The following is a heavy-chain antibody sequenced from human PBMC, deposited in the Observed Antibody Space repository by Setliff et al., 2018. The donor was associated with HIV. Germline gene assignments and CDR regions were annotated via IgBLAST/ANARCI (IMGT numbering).Heavy chain of an antibody. CDR2: TSWDGGST. CDR1: GSTFSSYA. Sequence: PGESLKISCAASGSTFSSYAMHWVRQAPGKGLEWVSLTSWDGGSTYYADSVKGRFTISRDNSKNSLYLQMNSLRAEDTALYYCAKAGSSGYYPFDYWGQGTLVTVSS. D-gene: IGHD3-22*01. J-gene: IGHJ4*02. CDR3: AKAGSSGYYPFDY. V-gene: IGHV3-43D*04.